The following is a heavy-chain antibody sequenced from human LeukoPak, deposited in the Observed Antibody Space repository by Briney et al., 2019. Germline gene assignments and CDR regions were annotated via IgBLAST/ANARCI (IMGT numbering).Heavy chain of an antibody. J-gene: IGHJ5*02. CDR2: ISAYNGNT. CDR1: GYTFTSYG. CDR3: ARDRGTLNWSLNWFDP. Sequence: GASVKVSCKASGYTFTSYGISWVRQAPGQGLEWMGWISAYNGNTNYAQKLQGRVTMTTDTSTSTAYMELRSLRSDDTAVYYCARDRGTLNWSLNWFDPWGQGTLVTVSS. V-gene: IGHV1-18*01. D-gene: IGHD1-1*01.